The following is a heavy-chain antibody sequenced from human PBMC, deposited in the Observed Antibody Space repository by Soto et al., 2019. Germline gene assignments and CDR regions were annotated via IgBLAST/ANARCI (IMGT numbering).Heavy chain of an antibody. V-gene: IGHV3-23*01. CDR2: ISGSGGST. CDR1: GFTCSSDA. D-gene: IGHD6-13*01. J-gene: IGHJ5*01. Sequence: PGGSLRLSCAASGFTCSSDAMSWVRQAPGKGLEWVSAISGSGGSTYYADSVKGRFTISRDNSKNTLYLQMNSMRAEDTAVYYCAKVHIDGIEAAGTHRGRADSWGPRTMLTVSS. CDR3: AKVHIDGIEAAGTHRGRADS.